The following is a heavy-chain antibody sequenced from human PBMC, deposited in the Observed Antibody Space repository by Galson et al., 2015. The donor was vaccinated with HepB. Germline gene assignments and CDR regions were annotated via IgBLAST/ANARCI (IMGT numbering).Heavy chain of an antibody. CDR3: TRGPRIQLERVDY. D-gene: IGHD1-1*01. CDR1: GFAFRDFG. CDR2: IWYDGGSRK. Sequence: SLRLSCAASGFAFRDFGMHWVRQAPGKGLEWVAVIWYDGGSRKVYADSVKGRFTISKDNSKNTLYLEMNSLRVEDTAVYYCTRGPRIQLERVDYWGQGTLVTVSS. J-gene: IGHJ4*02. V-gene: IGHV3-33*01.